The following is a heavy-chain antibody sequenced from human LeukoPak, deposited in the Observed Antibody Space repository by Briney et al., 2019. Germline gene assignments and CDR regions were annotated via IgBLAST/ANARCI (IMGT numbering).Heavy chain of an antibody. CDR3: ARDRAGGSYYRALDY. J-gene: IGHJ4*02. CDR1: GYTFTSYG. V-gene: IGHV1-18*01. Sequence: ASVKVSCKASGYTFTSYGISWVRQAPGQGLEWMGWISAYNGNTNYAQKLQGRVTMTTDTSTSTAYMELRSLRSDDTAVYYCARDRAGGSYYRALDYWGQGTLVTVSS. CDR2: ISAYNGNT. D-gene: IGHD1-26*01.